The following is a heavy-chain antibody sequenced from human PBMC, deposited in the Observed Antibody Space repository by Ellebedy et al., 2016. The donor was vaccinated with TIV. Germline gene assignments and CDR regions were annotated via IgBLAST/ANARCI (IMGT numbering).Heavy chain of an antibody. J-gene: IGHJ4*02. D-gene: IGHD2-2*01. CDR2: ISYTGTT. CDR3: AQFSSMWPKSDN. Sequence: SETLSLTXTVSGGSITRHGSYWGWIRQPPGKGLEWIASISYTGTTYYDPSPKSRVTISADTSKKQLSLKVNSVTAADTAVYYCAQFSSMWPKSDNWGQGTLVTVSS. V-gene: IGHV4-39*01. CDR1: GGSITRHGSY.